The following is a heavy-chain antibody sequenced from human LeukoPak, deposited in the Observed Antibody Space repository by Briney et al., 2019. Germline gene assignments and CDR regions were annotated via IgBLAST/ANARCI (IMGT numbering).Heavy chain of an antibody. CDR3: ARGLSSSWYDDAFDI. Sequence: ASVKVSCKASGYTFTSYDINWVRQATGQGLEWMGWMNPNSGNTGYAQKFQGRVTMTRNTSISTAYMEPSSLRSEDTAVYYCARGLSSSWYDDAFDIWGQGTMVTVSS. J-gene: IGHJ3*02. D-gene: IGHD6-13*01. V-gene: IGHV1-8*01. CDR2: MNPNSGNT. CDR1: GYTFTSYD.